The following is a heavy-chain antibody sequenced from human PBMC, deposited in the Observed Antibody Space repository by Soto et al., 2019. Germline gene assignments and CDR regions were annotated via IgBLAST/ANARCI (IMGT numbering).Heavy chain of an antibody. J-gene: IGHJ4*02. CDR1: GASIINYY. D-gene: IGHD6-6*01. Sequence: SETLSLTCTVSGASIINYYWAWIRQSPGRGLESIGYVSNTATTTYNASLKDRVTISVDASKSQFYLELSGLASEDTAVYYCAKKHSGSSLAYWGQGSLVTVSS. CDR3: AKKHSGSSLAY. V-gene: IGHV4-59*01. CDR2: VSNTATT.